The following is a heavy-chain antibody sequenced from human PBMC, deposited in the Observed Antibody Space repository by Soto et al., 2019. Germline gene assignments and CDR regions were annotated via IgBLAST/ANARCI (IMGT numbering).Heavy chain of an antibody. CDR3: ASGTLSTIAAPDS. V-gene: IGHV4-59*01. D-gene: IGHD6-13*01. CDR1: DCAIMGYY. CDR2: IYYTGGT. J-gene: IGHJ4*02. Sequence: SEAQSHTSNVSDCAIMGYYWNGIRQPPGKTLEWIGSIYYTGGTNYNPSLKSRVTISVDTSKNHFSLKFNSLTAADTAVYYCASGTLSTIAAPDSWGQGTLVTV.